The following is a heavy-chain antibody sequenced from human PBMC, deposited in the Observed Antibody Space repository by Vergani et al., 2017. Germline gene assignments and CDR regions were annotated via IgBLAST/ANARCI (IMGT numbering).Heavy chain of an antibody. CDR3: ARRAAAGSFLIFDY. CDR1: GDSVSSNSAA. V-gene: IGHV6-1*01. D-gene: IGHD6-13*01. J-gene: IGHJ4*02. CDR2: TYYRSKWYN. Sequence: QVQLQQSGPGLVKPSQTLSLTCAISGDSVSSNSAAWNWIRQSPSRGLEWLGRTYYRSKWYNDYAVSVKSRITINPDTSKNQFSLKLSSVTAADTAVYYCARRAAAGSFLIFDYWGQGTLVTVSS.